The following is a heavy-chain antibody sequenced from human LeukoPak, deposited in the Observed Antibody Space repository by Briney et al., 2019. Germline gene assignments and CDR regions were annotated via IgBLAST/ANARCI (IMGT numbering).Heavy chain of an antibody. V-gene: IGHV1-8*01. CDR1: GYAFTSYD. Sequence: ASVKVSCKASGYAFTSYDSNWLRQSTGQGLEWMGWMNPNSGNTGYAQKFQGRVTMTRNTSISTAYMELSSLRSEDTDVYYCASSPTRLLGLFDYWGQGTLVTVSS. CDR3: ASSPTRLLGLFDY. CDR2: MNPNSGNT. D-gene: IGHD1-26*01. J-gene: IGHJ4*02.